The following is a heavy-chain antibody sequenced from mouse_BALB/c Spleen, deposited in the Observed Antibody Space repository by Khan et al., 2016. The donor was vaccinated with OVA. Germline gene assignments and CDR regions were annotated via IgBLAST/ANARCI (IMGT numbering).Heavy chain of an antibody. CDR3: ARIKKIVATYFDY. V-gene: IGHV1S81*02. CDR2: TNPTNGRT. D-gene: IGHD1-1*01. CDR1: GYTFTSYW. Sequence: VKLQESGAELVKAGASVKMSCKASGYTFTSYWMHWVKQRLGQGLEWFAETNPTNGRTYYNEKFKSKATLTVDKSSSTAYMLLSGPTFEDSAVYYSARIKKIVATYFDYWGQGTTLTVSS. J-gene: IGHJ2*01.